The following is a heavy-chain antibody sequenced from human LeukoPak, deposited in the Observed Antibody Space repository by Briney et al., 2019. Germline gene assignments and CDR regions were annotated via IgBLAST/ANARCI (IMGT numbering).Heavy chain of an antibody. Sequence: GGSLRLSCAASGFTFSSYDMHGVRQATGKGLEWVSAIGTTGDTYYSDSVRGRFTISRENAKNSLYLQMNSLRAGDTAVCYCASSPSYSSSWYALDSWGQGTLVTVSS. CDR2: IGTTGDT. CDR3: ASSPSYSSSWYALDS. J-gene: IGHJ4*02. CDR1: GFTFSSYD. D-gene: IGHD6-13*01. V-gene: IGHV3-13*01.